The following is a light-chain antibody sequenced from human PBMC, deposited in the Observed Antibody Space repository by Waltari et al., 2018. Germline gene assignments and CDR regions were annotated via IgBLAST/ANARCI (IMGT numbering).Light chain of an antibody. J-gene: IGLJ1*01. Sequence: QSVVTQPPSASGTPGQRVTISCSGSNFNIGSNSVYWFQQLPGAAPKLLMDDNDQRPSGVPDRFSASKSGTSASLAISALQSGDEADYYCATWEGSQRVFGTGTKVTVL. CDR2: DND. CDR1: NFNIGSNS. V-gene: IGLV1-44*01. CDR3: ATWEGSQRV.